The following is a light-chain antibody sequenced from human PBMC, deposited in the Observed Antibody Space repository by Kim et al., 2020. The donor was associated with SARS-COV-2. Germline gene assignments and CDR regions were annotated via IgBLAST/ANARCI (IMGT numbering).Light chain of an antibody. V-gene: IGLV2-14*03. CDR2: DVS. CDR3: CSYTRRITWV. Sequence: QSALTQPASVSESPGQSITISCTGTSSDVGAYNYVSWYQQHPGKAPKLIIFDVSKRPSGISNRFSGSKSGNTASLTISGLQADDEADYYCCSYTRRITWVFGGGTQLTVL. CDR1: SSDVGAYNY. J-gene: IGLJ3*02.